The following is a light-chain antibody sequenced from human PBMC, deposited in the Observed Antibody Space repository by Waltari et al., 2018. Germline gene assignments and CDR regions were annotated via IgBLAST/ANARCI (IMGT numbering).Light chain of an antibody. CDR2: VAS. CDR1: QTITGSW. CDR3: QQYDGSVVT. V-gene: IGKV3-20*01. J-gene: IGKJ4*01. Sequence: EIVLTQSPGTLSVSPGERVTVSCRASQTITGSWLTWYHQKPGQAPRLLIYVASNRAPGFPDRFSGSGSGTDFTLTISRLEPEDSAVYYCQQYDGSVVTFGGGTKVEIK.